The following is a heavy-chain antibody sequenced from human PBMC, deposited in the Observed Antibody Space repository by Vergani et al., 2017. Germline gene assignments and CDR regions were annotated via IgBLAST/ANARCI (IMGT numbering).Heavy chain of an antibody. Sequence: EVQLVESGGGLVKPGGSLRLSCAASGFTFSNAWMSWVRQAPGKGLEWVGRIKSKTDGGTTDYAAPVKGRFTIARDDSKNPLYLQMNSLKTEAPAVYYCTTDPIVVVPAAILWGTRAYNWFDPWGQGTLVTVSS. J-gene: IGHJ5*02. V-gene: IGHV3-15*01. CDR2: IKSKTDGGTT. CDR3: TTDPIVVVPAAILWGTRAYNWFDP. CDR1: GFTFSNAW. D-gene: IGHD2-2*01.